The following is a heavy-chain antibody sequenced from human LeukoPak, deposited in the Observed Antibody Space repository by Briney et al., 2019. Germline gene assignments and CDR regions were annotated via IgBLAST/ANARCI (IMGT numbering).Heavy chain of an antibody. D-gene: IGHD3-10*01. J-gene: IGHJ6*02. CDR1: GFTFSNAW. V-gene: IGHV3-15*07. CDR2: IKSKTDGGTT. Sequence: GGSLRLFYAASGFTFSNAWMNWVRQAPGKGLEWVGRIKSKTDGGTTDYAAPVKGRFTISRDNSKNTLYLQMNSLRAEDTAVYYCARDDTLVRGVIYDYNGMDVWGQGTTVTVSS. CDR3: ARDDTLVRGVIYDYNGMDV.